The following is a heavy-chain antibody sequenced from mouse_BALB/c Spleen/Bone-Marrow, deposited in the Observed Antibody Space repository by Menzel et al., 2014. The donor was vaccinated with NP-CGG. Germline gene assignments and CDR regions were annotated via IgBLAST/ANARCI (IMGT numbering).Heavy chain of an antibody. CDR3: VRDSGYSGSHY. D-gene: IGHD1-1*01. CDR1: GFTFSDYY. J-gene: IGHJ3*01. Sequence: EVKLMESGGGLVKPGGSLKLSCAASGFTFSDYYMYWVRQTPEKRLEWVATISDGGTYTSYPDSVKGRFTISRDNARNNLNLQMSSLKSDDTAMYYCVRDSGYSGSHYWGQGTLVTVSA. V-gene: IGHV5-4*02. CDR2: ISDGGTYT.